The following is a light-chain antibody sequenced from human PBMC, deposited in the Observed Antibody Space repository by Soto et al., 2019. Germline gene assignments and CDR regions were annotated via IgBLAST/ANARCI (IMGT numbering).Light chain of an antibody. CDR1: SSDVGSNNL. Sequence: QSALTQPASVSGSPGQSITISCTGTSSDVGSNNLVSWYQQHPGKAPKLMIYEVSRRPSGVSNRFSGSKSGNTDSLTISGLQAEDEADYYCSSFARSSTPFGSGTKLTVL. J-gene: IGLJ1*01. CDR3: SSFARSSTP. CDR2: EVS. V-gene: IGLV2-23*02.